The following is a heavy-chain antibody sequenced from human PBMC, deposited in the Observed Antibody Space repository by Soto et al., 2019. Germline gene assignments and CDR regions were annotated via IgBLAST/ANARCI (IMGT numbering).Heavy chain of an antibody. CDR1: GFTFSTYG. D-gene: IGHD3-3*01. CDR3: AKFMHYDFWSGYSRAFDI. CDR2: TSGSGTST. J-gene: IGHJ3*02. Sequence: EVQLLESGGGLVQPGGSLRLACAASGFTFSTYGMTLVRQSPGKGLEWVSATSGSGTSTYYADSVRGRFTISRDNSENTLYLQMHSLRVEDTGVYYCAKFMHYDFWSGYSRAFDIWGQGTMVTVSS. V-gene: IGHV3-23*01.